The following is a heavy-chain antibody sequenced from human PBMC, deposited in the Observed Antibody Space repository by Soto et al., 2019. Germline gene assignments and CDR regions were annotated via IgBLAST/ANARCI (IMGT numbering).Heavy chain of an antibody. D-gene: IGHD3-16*01. V-gene: IGHV3-74*01. Sequence: HPGGSLRLSCATSGFTFSRYWIHWVRQAPGEGLVWVSRISGDGVHTDYAETVKGRFTVSRDIAKSTGYLQMNNLRAEDTAIYYCARLGFVGEGDFRGQGILVTVSS. CDR2: ISGDGVHT. CDR1: GFTFSRYW. CDR3: ARLGFVGEGDF. J-gene: IGHJ4*02.